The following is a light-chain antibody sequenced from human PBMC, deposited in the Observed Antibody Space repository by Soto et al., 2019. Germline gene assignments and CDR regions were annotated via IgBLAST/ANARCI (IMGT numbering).Light chain of an antibody. V-gene: IGKV1-5*01. CDR1: QSISSW. J-gene: IGKJ4*01. CDR2: DAF. CDR3: QKYNSYSPLT. Sequence: DIQMPQSPSTLSASVGARSPLTGRASQSISSWLAWYQQKPGKAPKLLIFDAFSLESGVPSRFSGSRSGTEFTLTISSLQPDDYATYYCQKYNSYSPLTFGRGKKVDIK.